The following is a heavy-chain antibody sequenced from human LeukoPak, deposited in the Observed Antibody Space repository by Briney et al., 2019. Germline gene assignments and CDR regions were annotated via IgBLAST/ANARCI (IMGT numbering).Heavy chain of an antibody. CDR2: ITRDGDST. J-gene: IGHJ4*02. V-gene: IGHV3-43*02. CDR3: AKDIGGEVVAASFDY. D-gene: IGHD2-15*01. CDR1: GFTFDDYA. Sequence: GGSLRLSCAASGFTFDDYAMHWVRQTPGKGLEWVSLITRDGDSTYYADSVKGRFTISRDNAKNSLYLQMNSLRAEDMALYYCAKDIGGEVVAASFDYWGQGTLVTVSS.